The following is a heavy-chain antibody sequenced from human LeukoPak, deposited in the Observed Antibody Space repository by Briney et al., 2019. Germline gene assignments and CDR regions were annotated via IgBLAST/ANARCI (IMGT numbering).Heavy chain of an antibody. J-gene: IGHJ4*02. D-gene: IGHD3-3*01. V-gene: IGHV4-30-2*01. CDR2: IYHSGST. CDR3: ARGSPYDFWSGPDFDY. Sequence: SQTLSLTCAVSGGSISSGGYSWSWIRQPPGKGLEWIGYIYHSGSTYYNPSLKSRVTISVDRSKNQFSLKLSSVTAADTAVYYCARGSPYDFWSGPDFDYWGQGTLVTVSS. CDR1: GGSISSGGYS.